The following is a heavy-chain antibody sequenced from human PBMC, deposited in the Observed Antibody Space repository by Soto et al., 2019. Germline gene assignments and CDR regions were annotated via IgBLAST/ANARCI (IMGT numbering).Heavy chain of an antibody. Sequence: QVQRVQSGAEVKKPGSSVKVSCKASGGTFSSYAFSWVRQAPGQGLEWMGGIIPIFGTANYAQKFQGRVTITADESTSTAYMDLSSLRSEDTAVYYCAIVRVRFLAWLGSEGWGQGTLVTVSS. D-gene: IGHD3-3*01. CDR2: IIPIFGTA. CDR1: GGTFSSYA. CDR3: AIVRVRFLAWLGSEG. J-gene: IGHJ4*02. V-gene: IGHV1-69*12.